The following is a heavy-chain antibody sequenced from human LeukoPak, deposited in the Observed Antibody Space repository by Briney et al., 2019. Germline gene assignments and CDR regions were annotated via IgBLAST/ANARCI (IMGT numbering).Heavy chain of an antibody. CDR2: IYTSGSA. D-gene: IGHD2-2*01. V-gene: IGHV4-4*07. J-gene: IGHJ5*02. Sequence: SETLSLTCTVSGGSISSYYWSWIRQPAGKGLEWIGRIYTSGSANYNPSLKSRVTMSVDTSKNQFSLKLSSVTAADTAVYYCERDEEDIVVVPAAGGHWFDPWGQGTLVTVSS. CDR1: GGSISSYY. CDR3: ERDEEDIVVVPAAGGHWFDP.